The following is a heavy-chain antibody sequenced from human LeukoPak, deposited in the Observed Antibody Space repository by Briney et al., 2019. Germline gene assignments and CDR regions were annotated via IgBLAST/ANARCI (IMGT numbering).Heavy chain of an antibody. D-gene: IGHD4-11*01. J-gene: IGHJ4*02. CDR2: ISSSSSYI. V-gene: IGHV3-21*01. CDR1: GFTFSSYS. Sequence: GGSLRLSCAASGFTFSSYSMNWVRQAPGKGLEWVSSISSSSSYIYYADSVKGRFTISRDNAKNSLYLQTNSLRAEDTAVYYCARGGENDYMVDYWGQGTLVTVSS. CDR3: ARGGENDYMVDY.